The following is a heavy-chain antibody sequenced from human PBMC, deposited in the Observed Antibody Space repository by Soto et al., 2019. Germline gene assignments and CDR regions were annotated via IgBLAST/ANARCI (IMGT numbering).Heavy chain of an antibody. CDR1: GYTFTSYG. CDR2: ISAYNGNT. Sequence: GASVKVSCKASGYTFTSYGISWVRQAPGQGLEWMGWISAYNGNTNYAQKLQGRVTMTTDTSTGTAYMELRSLRSDDTAVYYCARDRGDIVVVPVARAGMDVWGEGTTVTVYS. CDR3: ARDRGDIVVVPVARAGMDV. J-gene: IGHJ6*04. V-gene: IGHV1-18*01. D-gene: IGHD2-2*01.